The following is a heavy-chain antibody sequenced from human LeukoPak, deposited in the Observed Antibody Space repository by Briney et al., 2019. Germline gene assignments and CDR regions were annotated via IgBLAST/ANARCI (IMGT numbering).Heavy chain of an antibody. J-gene: IGHJ4*02. CDR3: AREDYCVTTSCHIPDY. D-gene: IGHD2-2*01. V-gene: IGHV3-7*01. CDR2: IKQDGSEK. CDR1: KFTFSTYW. Sequence: PGGSLRLSCAASKFTFSTYWMSWVRQGPGKGLEWVANIKQDGSEKYYVDSVRGRFTISRDNAKNSLYLQMNSLRAEDTAVYYCAREDYCVTTSCHIPDYWGQGNLVTVSS.